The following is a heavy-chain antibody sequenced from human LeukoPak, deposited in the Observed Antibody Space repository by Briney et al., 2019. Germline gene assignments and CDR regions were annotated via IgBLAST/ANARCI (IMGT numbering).Heavy chain of an antibody. CDR3: ARAPHYCSSTSCYPRSWYYGMDV. CDR1: GFTFSSYA. J-gene: IGHJ6*02. D-gene: IGHD2-2*01. Sequence: GSLRLSCAASGFTFSSYAMSWIRQPPGKGLEWIGEINHSGSTNYNPSLKSRVTISVDTSKNQFSLKLSSVTAAGTAVYYCARAPHYCSSTSCYPRSWYYGMDVWGQGTTVTVSS. CDR2: INHSGST. V-gene: IGHV4-34*01.